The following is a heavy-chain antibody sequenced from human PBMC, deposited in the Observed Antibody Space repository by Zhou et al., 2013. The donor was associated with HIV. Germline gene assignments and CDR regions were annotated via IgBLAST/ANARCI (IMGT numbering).Heavy chain of an antibody. Sequence: QVQLVQSGAEVKKPGSSVKVSCKASGGTFSSYAISWVRQAPGQGLEWMGRIIPILGIANYAQKFQGRVTITADKSTSTAYMELSSLRSEDTAVYYCARGGTRGHYYYYMDVWGKGTTVTVSS. V-gene: IGHV1-69*04. D-gene: IGHD3-16*01. CDR3: ARGGTRGHYYYYMDV. CDR2: IIPILGIA. J-gene: IGHJ6*03. CDR1: GGTFSSYA.